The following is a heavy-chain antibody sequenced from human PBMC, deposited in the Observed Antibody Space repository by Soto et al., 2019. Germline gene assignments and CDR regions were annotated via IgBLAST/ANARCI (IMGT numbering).Heavy chain of an antibody. CDR1: GDSISNSRFY. D-gene: IGHD3-22*01. V-gene: IGHV4-39*01. Sequence: SETLSLTCSVSGDSISNSRFYWAWIRQPPGGGLEWIGSIYHTGNAYYNPSLKSRVTISVDTSKNQFSLRLTSVTAADAALYYCARDFFDSSDYTTNWFDPWGQGTLLTVSS. CDR3: ARDFFDSSDYTTNWFDP. CDR2: IYHTGNA. J-gene: IGHJ5*02.